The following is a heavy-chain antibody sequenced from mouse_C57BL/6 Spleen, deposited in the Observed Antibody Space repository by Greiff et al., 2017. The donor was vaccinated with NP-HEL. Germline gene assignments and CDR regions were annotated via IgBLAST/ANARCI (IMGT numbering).Heavy chain of an antibody. CDR2: IDPENGDT. CDR3: TTDDGYSFFAY. D-gene: IGHD2-3*01. V-gene: IGHV14-4*01. J-gene: IGHJ3*01. Sequence: EVQLQQSGAELVRPGASVKLSCTASGFNIKDDYMHWVKQRPEQGLEWIGWIDPENGDTEYASKFQGKATITADTSSNTAYLQLSSLTSEDTAVYYCTTDDGYSFFAYWGQRTLVTVSA. CDR1: GFNIKDDY.